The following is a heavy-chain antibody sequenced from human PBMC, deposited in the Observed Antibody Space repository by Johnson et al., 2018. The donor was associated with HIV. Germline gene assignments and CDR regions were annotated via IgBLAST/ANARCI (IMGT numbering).Heavy chain of an antibody. CDR1: GFRFSDYY. D-gene: IGHD3-22*01. V-gene: IGHV3-11*04. CDR2: MSSSGSTI. CDR3: ARVTKYYFDSSVDAFDI. Sequence: QVQLVESGGGLVKPGGSLRLSCAASGFRFSDYYMSWIRQAPGKGLEWISYMSSSGSTIYHAESVKGRFTISRDNAKNSLYLQMNSLRAEDTAVYFCARVTKYYFDSSVDAFDIWGQGTMVTVSS. J-gene: IGHJ3*02.